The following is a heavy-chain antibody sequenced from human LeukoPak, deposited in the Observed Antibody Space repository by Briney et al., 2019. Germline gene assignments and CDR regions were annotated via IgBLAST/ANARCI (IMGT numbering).Heavy chain of an antibody. CDR2: INHSGRT. D-gene: IGHD1-26*01. Sequence: SETLSLTCAVYGGSFSGYYWSWIRQPPGKGLEWIGEINHSGRTNYNPSLKSRVTISVDTSKNQFSLKLSSVTAADTAVYYCARGNLVSGFDYWGQGTLVTVSS. CDR3: ARGNLVSGFDY. CDR1: GGSFSGYY. V-gene: IGHV4-34*01. J-gene: IGHJ4*02.